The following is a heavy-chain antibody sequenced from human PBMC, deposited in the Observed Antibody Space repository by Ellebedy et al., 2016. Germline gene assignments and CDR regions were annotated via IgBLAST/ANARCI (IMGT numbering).Heavy chain of an antibody. Sequence: SETLSLTCAVYGGSFSGYYWSWIRQPPGKGLEWIGEINHSGSTNYNPSLKSRVTISVDTSKNQFSLKLSSVTAADTAVYYCARFGVAATPTSDYYGMDVWGQGTTVTVSS. CDR2: INHSGST. D-gene: IGHD2-15*01. CDR1: GGSFSGYY. V-gene: IGHV4-34*01. J-gene: IGHJ6*02. CDR3: ARFGVAATPTSDYYGMDV.